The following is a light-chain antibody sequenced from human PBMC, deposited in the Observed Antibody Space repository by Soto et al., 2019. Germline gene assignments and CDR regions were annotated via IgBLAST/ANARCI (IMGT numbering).Light chain of an antibody. J-gene: IGKJ1*01. V-gene: IGKV1-39*01. CDR1: QSITTY. CDR2: AAS. Sequence: DIQMTQSPSSLSASVGDRVTITCRASQSITTYLNWCQQKLGKAPNLLISAASTLESGVPSRFSGSGSGTDFTLTISSLQPEDFANYYCQQSYSTPKTFGQGTKVEIK. CDR3: QQSYSTPKT.